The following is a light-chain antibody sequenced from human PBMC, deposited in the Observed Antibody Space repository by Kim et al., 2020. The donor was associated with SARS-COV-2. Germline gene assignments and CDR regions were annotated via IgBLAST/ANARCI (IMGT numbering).Light chain of an antibody. CDR2: QDS. J-gene: IGLJ1*01. Sequence: SYELTQPPSVSVSPGQTASITCSGDKLGDKYACWYQQKPGQSPVLVIYQDSKWPSGIPERFSGSNSGNTATLTIRGTQAMDEADYYCQAWDSSTEVFGTGTKVTVL. CDR3: QAWDSSTEV. CDR1: KLGDKY. V-gene: IGLV3-1*01.